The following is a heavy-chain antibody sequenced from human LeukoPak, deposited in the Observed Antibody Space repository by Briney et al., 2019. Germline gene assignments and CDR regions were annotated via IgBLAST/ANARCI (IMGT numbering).Heavy chain of an antibody. CDR1: GYTFTSYG. CDR2: IRAYNGNT. V-gene: IGHV1-18*04. J-gene: IGHJ4*02. Sequence: ASVTVSCTASGYTFTSYGISWVRQAPGQGVEWMGWIRAYNGNTNYAQKLQGRVTMTTDTSTSTAYMELRSLRSDDTAVYYCARVLGITMVRGVIGHGLIDYWGQGTLVTVSS. CDR3: ARVLGITMVRGVIGHGLIDY. D-gene: IGHD3-10*01.